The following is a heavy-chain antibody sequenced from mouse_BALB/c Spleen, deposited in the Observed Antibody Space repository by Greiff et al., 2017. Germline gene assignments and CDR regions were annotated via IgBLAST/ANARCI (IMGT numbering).Heavy chain of an antibody. Sequence: EVQRVESGGGLVKPGGSLKLSCAASGFTFSSYAMSWVRQTPEKRLEWVASISSGGSTYYPDSVKGRFTISRDNARNILYLQMSSLRSEDTAMYYCARGGGPVYYDYDDAMDYWGQGTSVTVSS. CDR3: ARGGGPVYYDYDDAMDY. CDR1: GFTFSSYA. D-gene: IGHD2-4*01. J-gene: IGHJ4*01. V-gene: IGHV5-6-5*01. CDR2: ISSGGST.